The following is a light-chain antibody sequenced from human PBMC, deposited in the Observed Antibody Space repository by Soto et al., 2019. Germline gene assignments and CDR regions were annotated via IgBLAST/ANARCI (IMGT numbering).Light chain of an antibody. CDR2: GAS. CDR1: QSLNNN. Sequence: EIVMTQSPATLSVSPGERATLSCRASQSLNNNLAWYQQKPGQAPRLLIYGASTRATGIPARCSGSGSGTEFTPTISSLQSEDFAVSYCQQYNKWPPYTFGQGTKLEIK. CDR3: QQYNKWPPYT. V-gene: IGKV3-15*01. J-gene: IGKJ2*01.